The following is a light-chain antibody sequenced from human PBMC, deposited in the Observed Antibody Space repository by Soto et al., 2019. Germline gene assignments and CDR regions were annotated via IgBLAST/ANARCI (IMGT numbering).Light chain of an antibody. CDR2: GAS. V-gene: IGKV3-15*01. Sequence: EIVMTRWAAMLFAVVGERFTLYCRASQSVSSNLAWYQQKPGQAPRLLIYGASTRATGIPARFSGSGSGTEITLAISSLQSEDSAVYYFQQHNNWPTCRQGTRLEIK. J-gene: IGKJ5*01. CDR1: QSVSSN. CDR3: QQHNNWPT.